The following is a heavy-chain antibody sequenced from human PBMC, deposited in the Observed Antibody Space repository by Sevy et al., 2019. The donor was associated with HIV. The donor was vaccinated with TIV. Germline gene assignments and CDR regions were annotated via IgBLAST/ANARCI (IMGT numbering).Heavy chain of an antibody. CDR3: AKDQGQLLQYYFDY. Sequence: GGSLRLSCAASGFTFSSNAMSWVRQAPGKGLEWVSGVSVRSGSTYYADSVKGRFTISRDNSKNTLYLDMNSLRAEDTAIYYCAKDQGQLLQYYFDYWGQGTLVTVSS. D-gene: IGHD2-2*01. V-gene: IGHV3-23*01. CDR1: GFTFSSNA. CDR2: VSVRSGST. J-gene: IGHJ4*02.